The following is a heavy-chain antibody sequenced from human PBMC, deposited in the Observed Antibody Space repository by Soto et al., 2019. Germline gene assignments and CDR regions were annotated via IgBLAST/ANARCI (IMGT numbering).Heavy chain of an antibody. CDR3: ARVMVHSYGYPSHYYYYYMDV. V-gene: IGHV1-58*01. J-gene: IGHJ6*03. Sequence: SVKVSCKASGFTFTSSAVQWVRQARGQRLEWIGWIVVGSGNTKYSQKFQDRVTITRDTSASTAYMELSSLRSEDTAVYYCARVMVHSYGYPSHYYYYYMDVWGKGTTVTVSS. CDR2: IVVGSGNT. CDR1: GFTFTSSA. D-gene: IGHD5-18*01.